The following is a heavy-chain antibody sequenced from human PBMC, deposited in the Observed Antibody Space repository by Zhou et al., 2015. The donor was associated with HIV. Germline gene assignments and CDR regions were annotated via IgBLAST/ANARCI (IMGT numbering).Heavy chain of an antibody. J-gene: IGHJ4*02. V-gene: IGHV1-69*01. CDR1: GGTFSSYA. CDR2: FGTA. Sequence: QVQLVQSGAEVKKPGSSVKVSCKASGGTFSSYAIFGTANYAQKFQGRVTITADESTSTAYMELSSLRSEDTAVYYCARGKYQLLWGTAYYFDYWGQGTLVTVSS. CDR3: ARGKYQLLWGTAYYFDY. D-gene: IGHD2-2*01.